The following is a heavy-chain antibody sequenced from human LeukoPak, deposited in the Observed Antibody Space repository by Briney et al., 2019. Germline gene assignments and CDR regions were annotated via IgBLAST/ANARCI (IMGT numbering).Heavy chain of an antibody. Sequence: PSETLSLTCAVYGGSFSGHYWSWIRQSPGKGLEWIGEINHSGSTSYNPSLESRVTMGVDTSKNQFSLKLTSVTAADTAVYYCARAPQRVALYAFDVGGRGTPVPVSS. CDR1: GGSFSGHY. D-gene: IGHD6-25*01. CDR3: ARAPQRVALYAFDV. CDR2: INHSGST. V-gene: IGHV4-34*01. J-gene: IGHJ3*01.